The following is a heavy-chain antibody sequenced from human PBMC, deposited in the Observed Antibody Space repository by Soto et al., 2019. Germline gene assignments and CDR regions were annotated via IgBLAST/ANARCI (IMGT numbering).Heavy chain of an antibody. CDR1: DESVTSPGNY. CDR3: TLNHCAGGGCYDRDY. D-gene: IGHD2-15*01. CDR2: ISSGGSP. Sequence: VQLQESGPGLVKPSQTLSLTCAVSDESVTSPGNYWNWIRQRPDTGLEWIGYISSGGSPFYNPSLQSRVSLSLDTSNNLFSLTLNSVTAADTAVYYCTLNHCAGGGCYDRDYWGQGTRVTASS. J-gene: IGHJ1*01. V-gene: IGHV4-31*11.